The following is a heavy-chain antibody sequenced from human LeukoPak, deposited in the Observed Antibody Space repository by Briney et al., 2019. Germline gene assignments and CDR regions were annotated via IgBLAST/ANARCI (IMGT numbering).Heavy chain of an antibody. J-gene: IGHJ4*02. D-gene: IGHD5-12*01. CDR3: ASGVATAFSY. V-gene: IGHV1-2*02. CDR2: INPNSSET. CDR1: GYSFIDYY. Sequence: ASVTVSFKASGYSFIDYYMYWVRQAPGQGLEYMGWINPNSSETFSARKFQGRVTMTRDTSITTAYMELSGLRSDDTAMYYCASGVATAFSYWGQGTLVTVSS.